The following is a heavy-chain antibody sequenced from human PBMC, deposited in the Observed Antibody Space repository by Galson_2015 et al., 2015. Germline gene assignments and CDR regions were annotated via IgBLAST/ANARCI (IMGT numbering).Heavy chain of an antibody. V-gene: IGHV3-11*06. D-gene: IGHD2-21*02. Sequence: SLRLSCAASGFTFSDYYMSWIRQAPGKGLEWVSYISGGSSYTNYADSVKGRFTISRDSAKNSLYLQMNSLSAEDTAVYYCAKGEVTPYYFDYWGQGTLVTVPS. CDR1: GFTFSDYY. CDR2: ISGGSSYT. CDR3: AKGEVTPYYFDY. J-gene: IGHJ4*02.